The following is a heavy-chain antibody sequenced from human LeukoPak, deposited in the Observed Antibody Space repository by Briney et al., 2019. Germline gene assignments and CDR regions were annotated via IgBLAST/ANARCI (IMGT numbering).Heavy chain of an antibody. Sequence: GALRLSCAASGFTFSSYEMNWVRQAPGKGLEWVSYISSSGSTIYYADSVKGRFTISRDNAKNSLYLQMNSLRAEDTAVYYCARDPIRVYYDSSGADAFDIRGQGTMVTVSS. J-gene: IGHJ3*02. CDR2: ISSSGSTI. D-gene: IGHD3-22*01. V-gene: IGHV3-48*03. CDR1: GFTFSSYE. CDR3: ARDPIRVYYDSSGADAFDI.